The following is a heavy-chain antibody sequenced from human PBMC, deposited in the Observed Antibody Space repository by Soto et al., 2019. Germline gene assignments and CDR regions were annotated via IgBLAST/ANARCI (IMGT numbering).Heavy chain of an antibody. Sequence: GGSLRLSCASSGFTFSSYSMNWVRQAPGKGLEWVSSISSSSSYIYCADSVKGRFTISRDNAKNSLYLQMNSLRAEDTAVYYCARDLSSSWYVDYYYYYGMDVWGQGTTVTVSS. J-gene: IGHJ6*02. CDR2: ISSSSSYI. V-gene: IGHV3-21*01. CDR3: ARDLSSSWYVDYYYYYGMDV. D-gene: IGHD6-13*01. CDR1: GFTFSSYS.